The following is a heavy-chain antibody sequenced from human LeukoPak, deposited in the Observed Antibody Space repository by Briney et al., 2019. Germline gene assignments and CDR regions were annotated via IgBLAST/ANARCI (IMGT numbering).Heavy chain of an antibody. V-gene: IGHV4-39*01. Sequence: PSETLSLTCTVSGGSLSSSSYYWGWIRQPPGKGLEWIGSIYYSGSTYYNPSLKSRVTISVDTSKNQFSLKLSSVTAADTAVYYCARHWSYYDFWSGYSHSRIDYWGQGTLVTVSS. CDR3: ARHWSYYDFWSGYSHSRIDY. D-gene: IGHD3-3*01. CDR2: IYYSGST. CDR1: GGSLSSSSYY. J-gene: IGHJ4*02.